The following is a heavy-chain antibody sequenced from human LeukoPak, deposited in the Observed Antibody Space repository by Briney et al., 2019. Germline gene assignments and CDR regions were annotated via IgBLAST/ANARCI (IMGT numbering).Heavy chain of an antibody. CDR3: AREANGGYGFDY. Sequence: ASVKVSCKPSGYLFTSHGITWVRQAPGQGLEWMGWISGYTGNSNYAQKFQGRVTKTTETSTNTVYMELRSLTSDDTAVYYCAREANGGYGFDYWGQGTVVTVSS. CDR1: GYLFTSHG. V-gene: IGHV1-18*01. CDR2: ISGYTGNS. J-gene: IGHJ4*02. D-gene: IGHD5-12*01.